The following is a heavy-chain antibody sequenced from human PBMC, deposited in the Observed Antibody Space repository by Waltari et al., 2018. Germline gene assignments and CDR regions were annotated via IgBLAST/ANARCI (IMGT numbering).Heavy chain of an antibody. Sequence: EVQLVESGGGMVKPGGSLRLSCAASGFTFSSDRTSWVRQAPGKGLEWVSSITIASSYIYYADSVKGRFTISRDNAKNSLYLQMNSLTAEDTAVYYCAREAVTMVRGITTFDYWGQGTLVTVSS. V-gene: IGHV3-21*01. J-gene: IGHJ4*02. CDR2: ITIASSYI. CDR1: GFTFSSDR. CDR3: AREAVTMVRGITTFDY. D-gene: IGHD3-10*01.